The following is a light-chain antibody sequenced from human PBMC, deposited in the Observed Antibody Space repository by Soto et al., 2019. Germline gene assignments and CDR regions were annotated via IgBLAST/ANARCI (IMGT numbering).Light chain of an antibody. CDR1: ESVSRW. Sequence: DIEMTQSPSTLSASVGDRVTITCRASESVSRWLAWYQQKPGKVPKLLIYQASSLESGVPSRFSGSGSGTEFTLTISSLQTEDFATYYCQLYSVYSSWTFGQGTKVDTK. J-gene: IGKJ1*01. CDR3: QLYSVYSSWT. CDR2: QAS. V-gene: IGKV1-5*03.